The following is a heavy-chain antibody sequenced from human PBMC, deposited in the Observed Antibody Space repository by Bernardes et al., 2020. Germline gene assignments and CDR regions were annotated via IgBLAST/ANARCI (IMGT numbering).Heavy chain of an antibody. J-gene: IGHJ5*02. CDR3: ARTFNQYCSSTSCYFWFDP. D-gene: IGHD2-2*01. CDR1: GFSLSNARMG. CDR2: IFSNDEK. V-gene: IGHV2-26*01. Sequence: SGPTLVKPTETLTLTCTVSGFSLSNARMGVSWIRQPPGKALEWLAHIFSNDEKSYSTSLKSRLTISKDTSKSQVVLTMTNMDPVDTATYYCARTFNQYCSSTSCYFWFDPWGQGTLVTVSS.